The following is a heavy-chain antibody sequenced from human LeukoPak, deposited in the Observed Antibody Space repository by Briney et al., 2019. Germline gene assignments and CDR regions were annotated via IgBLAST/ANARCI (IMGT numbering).Heavy chain of an antibody. D-gene: IGHD3-22*01. V-gene: IGHV3-23*01. CDR2: ISGSGGGT. CDR1: GFTFSSYA. CDR3: AKRGYYYDSSASHYFDY. J-gene: IGHJ4*02. Sequence: GGSLRLSCAASGFTFSSYAMSWVRQAPGKGLEWVSAISGSGGGTYYADSVKGRFTISRDNSKNTLYLQMNSLRAEDTAVYYCAKRGYYYDSSASHYFDYWGQGTLVTVSS.